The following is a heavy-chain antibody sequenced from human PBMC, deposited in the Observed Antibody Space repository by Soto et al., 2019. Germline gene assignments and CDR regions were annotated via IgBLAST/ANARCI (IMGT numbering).Heavy chain of an antibody. D-gene: IGHD3-10*01. CDR3: AHLPDLVRGVRF. Sequence: EWLALIYWDDDKRYSPSLKSRLTITKDTSKNQVVLTMTNMDPVDTATYYCAHLPDLVRGVRFWGQGTMVPVSS. CDR2: IYWDDDK. V-gene: IGHV2-5*02. J-gene: IGHJ3*01.